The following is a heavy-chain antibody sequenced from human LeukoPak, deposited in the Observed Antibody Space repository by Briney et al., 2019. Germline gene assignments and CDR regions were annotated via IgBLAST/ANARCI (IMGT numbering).Heavy chain of an antibody. CDR1: AYTFTTYW. V-gene: IGHV5-10-1*01. D-gene: IGHD3-22*01. J-gene: IGHJ6*02. CDR3: ARLKFMNYYDNSGSGMDV. Sequence: GESLMISCKGSAYTFTTYWITWVRQMPGKGLEWMGRIDPSDSYTNYSPSFQGHVTISADKSISTAYLQWSSLKASDTAIYYCARLKFMNYYDNSGSGMDVWGQGTKVTVSS. CDR2: IDPSDSYT.